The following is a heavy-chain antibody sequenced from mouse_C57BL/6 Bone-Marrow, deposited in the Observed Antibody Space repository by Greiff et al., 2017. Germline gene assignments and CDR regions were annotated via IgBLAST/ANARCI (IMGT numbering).Heavy chain of an antibody. V-gene: IGHV1-81*01. CDR2: IYPRSGNT. CDR1: GYTFTSYG. Sequence: QVQLKESGAELARPGASVKLSCKASGYTFTSYGMSWVKQRTGQGLEWIGEIYPRSGNTYYNEKFKGKATLTADKSSSTAYMELRSLTSEDSAVYFCASYYGSSYPAWFAYWGQGTLVTVSA. D-gene: IGHD1-1*01. CDR3: ASYYGSSYPAWFAY. J-gene: IGHJ3*01.